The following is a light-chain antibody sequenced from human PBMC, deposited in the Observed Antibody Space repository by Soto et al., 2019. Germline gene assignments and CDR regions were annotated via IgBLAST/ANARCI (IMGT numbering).Light chain of an antibody. CDR2: GAS. V-gene: IGKV3-20*01. CDR1: QSVSSSY. CDR3: QQYGSSPLFT. Sequence: EIVLTQSPGTLSLSPGERVTLSCRASQSVSSSYLAWYKQKPGQAPRLLIYGASSRATGIPDRFSGSGSGTDFTLTISRLEPEDFAVYYCQQYGSSPLFTFGPGTKVDIK. J-gene: IGKJ3*01.